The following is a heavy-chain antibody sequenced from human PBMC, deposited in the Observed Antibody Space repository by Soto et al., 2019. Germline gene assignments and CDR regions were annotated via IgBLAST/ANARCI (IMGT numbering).Heavy chain of an antibody. D-gene: IGHD3-10*01. J-gene: IGHJ5*02. Sequence: SETLSLTCAVYGGCFSGYYWSWIRQPPGKGLEWIGEINHSGSTNYNPSLKSRVTISVDTSKNQFSLKLSSVTAADTAVYYCARGVVRGVKRNWFDPWGQGTLVTVSS. V-gene: IGHV4-34*01. CDR1: GGCFSGYY. CDR3: ARGVVRGVKRNWFDP. CDR2: INHSGST.